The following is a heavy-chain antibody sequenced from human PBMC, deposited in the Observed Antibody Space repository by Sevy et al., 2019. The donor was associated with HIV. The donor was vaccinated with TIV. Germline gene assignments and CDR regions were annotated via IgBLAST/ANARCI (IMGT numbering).Heavy chain of an antibody. CDR2: ISSSSSTI. CDR3: ARDSPITMVRGPPGAFDI. J-gene: IGHJ3*02. CDR1: GFTFSSYS. V-gene: IGHV3-48*02. Sequence: GGSLRLSCAASGFTFSSYSMNWVRQAPGKGLEWVSYISSSSSTIYYADSVKGRFTISRDNAKNSMYLQMNSLRDEDTAVYYCARDSPITMVRGPPGAFDIWGQGTIVTVSS. D-gene: IGHD3-10*01.